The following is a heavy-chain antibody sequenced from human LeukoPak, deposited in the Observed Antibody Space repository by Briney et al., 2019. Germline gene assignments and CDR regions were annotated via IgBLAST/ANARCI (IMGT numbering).Heavy chain of an antibody. Sequence: PSETLSLTCTVSGGSISSSSYYWGWIRQPPGKGLEWIGSIYYSGSTYYNPSLKSRVTISVDTSKNQFSLKLSSVTAADTAVYYCAREGSRVVTGWSDYWGQGTLVTVSS. CDR1: GGSISSSSYY. D-gene: IGHD3-22*01. V-gene: IGHV4-39*07. CDR3: AREGSRVVTGWSDY. J-gene: IGHJ4*02. CDR2: IYYSGST.